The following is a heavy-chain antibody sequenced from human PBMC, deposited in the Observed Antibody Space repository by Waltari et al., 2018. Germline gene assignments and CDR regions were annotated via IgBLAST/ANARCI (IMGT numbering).Heavy chain of an antibody. CDR2: IYSGGNT. Sequence: EVQLVETGGGLIQPGGSLRLSFAASGFSVSNNYMTWVRQAPGKGLEWVSIIYSGGNTYSTDSVKGRFTISRDISKNTLYLQMNSLRAEDTAVYYCARAWGYGLGYYWLDPWGQGTLVTVSS. J-gene: IGHJ5*02. V-gene: IGHV3-53*02. CDR1: GFSVSNNY. D-gene: IGHD3-10*01. CDR3: ARAWGYGLGYYWLDP.